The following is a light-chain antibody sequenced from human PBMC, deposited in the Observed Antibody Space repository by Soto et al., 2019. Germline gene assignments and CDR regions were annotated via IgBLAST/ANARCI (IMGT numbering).Light chain of an antibody. CDR2: DAS. Sequence: DIQMTQSPSTLSASVGERVTITCRASQSISSWLAWYQQKPGKAPKLLIYDASSLESGVPSRFSGSGSGTEFTLTISSLQPDDFPTYYCQQYNSFLTFGGGTKVEIK. CDR3: QQYNSFLT. CDR1: QSISSW. J-gene: IGKJ4*01. V-gene: IGKV1-5*01.